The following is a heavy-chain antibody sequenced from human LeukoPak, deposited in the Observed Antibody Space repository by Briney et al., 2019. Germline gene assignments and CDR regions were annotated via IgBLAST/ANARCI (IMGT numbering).Heavy chain of an antibody. J-gene: IGHJ3*02. Sequence: ASVKVSCKASGYTFGGYYLHWVRQAPGQGLEWMGWINPNSGGTNYAQNFQSRVTMTRDTSISTAYMELSELRSDDTAVYYCARVRSVVPPSDAFDIWGQGTMVTVSS. D-gene: IGHD3-22*01. CDR2: INPNSGGT. CDR3: ARVRSVVPPSDAFDI. V-gene: IGHV1-2*02. CDR1: GYTFGGYY.